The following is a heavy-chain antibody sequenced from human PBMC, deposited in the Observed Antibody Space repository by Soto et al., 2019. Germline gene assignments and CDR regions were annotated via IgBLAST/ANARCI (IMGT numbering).Heavy chain of an antibody. D-gene: IGHD4-17*01. CDR1: GVTFSSYA. J-gene: IGHJ6*02. CDR3: AKDSSYGDFDYYYYGMDV. Sequence: GGSLRLSCAASGVTFSSYAMSWVRQAPGKGLEWVSAISGSGGSTYYADSVKGRFTISRDNSKNTLYLQMNSLRAEDTAVYYCAKDSSYGDFDYYYYGMDVWGQGTTVTVSS. CDR2: ISGSGGST. V-gene: IGHV3-23*01.